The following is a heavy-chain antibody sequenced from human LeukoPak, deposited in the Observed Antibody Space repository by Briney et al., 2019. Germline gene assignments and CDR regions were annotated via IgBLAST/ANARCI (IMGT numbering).Heavy chain of an antibody. D-gene: IGHD3-22*01. J-gene: IGHJ1*01. Sequence: GGSLRLSCAASGFTFSSYWMHWVHQAREKGLVWVSRINSDGSSTSYADSVKRRFTISRDNAKNTLYLQMNSLRAEDTAVYYCAREPPYYYDSSGYYYEYFQRWGQGTLVTVSS. CDR2: INSDGSST. CDR3: AREPPYYYDSSGYYYEYFQR. CDR1: GFTFSSYW. V-gene: IGHV3-74*01.